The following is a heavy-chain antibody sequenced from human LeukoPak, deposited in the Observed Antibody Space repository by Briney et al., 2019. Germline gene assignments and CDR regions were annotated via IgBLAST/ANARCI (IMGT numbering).Heavy chain of an antibody. J-gene: IGHJ4*02. CDR3: ARSSYTYYGSGSYPYYFDY. D-gene: IGHD3-10*01. CDR1: GGSISSYY. Sequence: SETLSLTCTVSGGSISSYYWSWIRQPPGKGLDWIGHIYYSGSTNYSPSLKSRVTISVDTSKNQFSLKLSSVTAADTAVYYCARSSYTYYGSGSYPYYFDYWGQGTLVTVSS. V-gene: IGHV4-59*01. CDR2: IYYSGST.